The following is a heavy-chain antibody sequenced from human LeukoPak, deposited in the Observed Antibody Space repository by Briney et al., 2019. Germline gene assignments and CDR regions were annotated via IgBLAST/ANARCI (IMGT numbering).Heavy chain of an antibody. J-gene: IGHJ4*02. CDR3: ARVFARSGEISGSYYYY. D-gene: IGHD1-26*01. Sequence: AASVKVSCKASGGTFNTYAINWVRQAPGQGLEWMGGITPIFRTAYYAQKFQGRVTITTDESTSTAYMELSSLRSEDTAVYYCARVFARSGEISGSYYYYWGQGTLVTVSS. V-gene: IGHV1-69*05. CDR1: GGTFNTYA. CDR2: ITPIFRTA.